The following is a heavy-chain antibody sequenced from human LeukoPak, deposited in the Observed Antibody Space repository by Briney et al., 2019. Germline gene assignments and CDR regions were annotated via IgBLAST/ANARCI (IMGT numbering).Heavy chain of an antibody. D-gene: IGHD3-10*01. J-gene: IGHJ4*02. CDR2: ISFDGSN. CDR3: ARGFGSGSYLIDH. Sequence: TGKSLRLSCAASGFTFSSYDMHWVRQAPGKGLEWVAFISFDGSNNYADSVKGRFTISRDNSKNTLYLQMNSLRTEDTAVYYCARGFGSGSYLIDHWGQGTLVTVSS. CDR1: GFTFSSYD. V-gene: IGHV3-30-3*01.